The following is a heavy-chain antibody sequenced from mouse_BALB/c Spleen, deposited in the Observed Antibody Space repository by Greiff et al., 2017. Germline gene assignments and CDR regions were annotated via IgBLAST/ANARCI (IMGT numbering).Heavy chain of an antibody. D-gene: IGHD2-14*01. CDR3: ARDYRGFAY. Sequence: VKLMESGAELVRPGSSVKISCKASGYAFSSYWMNWVKQRPGQGLEWIGQIYPGDGDTNYNGKFKGKATLTADKSSSTAYMQLSSLTSEDSAVYFCARDYRGFAYWGQGTLVTVSA. CDR2: IYPGDGDT. CDR1: GYAFSSYW. J-gene: IGHJ3*01. V-gene: IGHV1-80*01.